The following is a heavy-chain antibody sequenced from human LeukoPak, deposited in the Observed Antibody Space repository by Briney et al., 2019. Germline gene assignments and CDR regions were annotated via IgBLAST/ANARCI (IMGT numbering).Heavy chain of an antibody. CDR3: ASNLAFDY. V-gene: IGHV4-38-2*01. J-gene: IGHJ4*02. Sequence: GSLRLSCAASGFTFSSYWMHWIRQPPGKGLEWIGSIYHSGSTYYNPSLKSRVTISVDTSKNQFSLKLSSVTAADTAVYYCASNLAFDYWGQGTLVTVSS. CDR1: GFTFSSYW. CDR2: IYHSGST. D-gene: IGHD3-16*01.